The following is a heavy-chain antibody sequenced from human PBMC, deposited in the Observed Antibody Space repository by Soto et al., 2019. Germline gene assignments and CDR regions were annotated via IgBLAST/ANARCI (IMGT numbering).Heavy chain of an antibody. CDR3: AYRTGTTKPAPFDY. J-gene: IGHJ4*02. CDR1: GFSLSTSGVG. Sequence: QITLKESGPTLVKPTQTLTLTCTFSGFSLSTSGVGVSWIRQPPGKALEWLALIYWNDDKRYSPSLKSRLTITKDTSKNQVVLTMTNMDPVDTATYYCAYRTGTTKPAPFDYWGQGTLVTVSS. D-gene: IGHD1-1*01. CDR2: IYWNDDK. V-gene: IGHV2-5*01.